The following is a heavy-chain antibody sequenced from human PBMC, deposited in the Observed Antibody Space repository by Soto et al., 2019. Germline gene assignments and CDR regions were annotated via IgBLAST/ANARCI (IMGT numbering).Heavy chain of an antibody. CDR1: GGSISGYF. CDR3: ARDKAGTTLNYSLGMDV. Sequence: PSETLSLTCTVSGGSISGYFWSWIRQPPGKGLEWIGYTHYSGSSNYNPSLKTRVTISVDTSKNQFSLKLISVTSADTALYFCARDKAGTTLNYSLGMDVWGQGTTVTVSS. V-gene: IGHV4-59*01. D-gene: IGHD1-7*01. J-gene: IGHJ6*02. CDR2: THYSGSS.